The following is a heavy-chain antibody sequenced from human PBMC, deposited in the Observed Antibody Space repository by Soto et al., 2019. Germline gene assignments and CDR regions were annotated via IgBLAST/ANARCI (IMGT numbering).Heavy chain of an antibody. CDR1: GFTFSSYA. Sequence: QLLESGGGLVQPGGSLRLSCATSGFTFSSYAMTWVRQAPGKGLEWVSAISDGGSRTYYADSVKGRFTISRDNSKNTLYLQMNSLRAEDTAIYYCARASGESYPGSRVFDSWGQGTRVTVSS. V-gene: IGHV3-23*01. CDR2: ISDGGSRT. D-gene: IGHD3-10*01. CDR3: ARASGESYPGSRVFDS. J-gene: IGHJ4*02.